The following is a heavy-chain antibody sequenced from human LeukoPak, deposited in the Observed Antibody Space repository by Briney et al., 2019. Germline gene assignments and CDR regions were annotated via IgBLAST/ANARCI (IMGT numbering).Heavy chain of an antibody. Sequence: GASVKVSCNASGYSFTSYSISWVRQAPGQGLEWVGSISPYNGNTNYAQKLQGRVTMTTDTSTSTAYMDLRSLRSGDTALYYCATSITLLRGVIISGDWFDPWGQGTLVTVSS. CDR1: GYSFTSYS. CDR3: ATSITLLRGVIISGDWFDP. CDR2: ISPYNGNT. J-gene: IGHJ5*02. D-gene: IGHD3-10*01. V-gene: IGHV1-18*01.